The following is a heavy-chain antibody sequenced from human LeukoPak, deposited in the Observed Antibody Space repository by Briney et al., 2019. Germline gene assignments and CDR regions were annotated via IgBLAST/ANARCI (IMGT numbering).Heavy chain of an antibody. CDR3: AKDDGAGELLWAFDI. Sequence: GGSLRLSCTASGFSFGSYGMHWVRQAPGKGLQWISYISVSSSTINYADSVRGRFTTSRDNAKNSLFLQLTSLRAEDTAVYYCAKDDGAGELLWAFDIWGQGTMVTVSS. D-gene: IGHD2-2*01. V-gene: IGHV3-48*01. CDR1: GFSFGSYG. J-gene: IGHJ3*02. CDR2: ISVSSSTI.